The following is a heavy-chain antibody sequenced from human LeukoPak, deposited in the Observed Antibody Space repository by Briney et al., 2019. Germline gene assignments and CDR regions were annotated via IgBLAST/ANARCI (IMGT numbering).Heavy chain of an antibody. CDR1: GFTFSSCG. CDR3: AKGAHPLDIVVVPAVTP. Sequence: PGGSLRLSCAASGFTFSSCGMHWVRQAPGKGLEWVAFIRYDGSNKYYADSVKGRFTISRDNSKNTLYLQMNSLRAEDTAVYYCAKGAHPLDIVVVPAVTPWGQGTLVTVSS. V-gene: IGHV3-30*02. J-gene: IGHJ5*02. D-gene: IGHD2-2*03. CDR2: IRYDGSNK.